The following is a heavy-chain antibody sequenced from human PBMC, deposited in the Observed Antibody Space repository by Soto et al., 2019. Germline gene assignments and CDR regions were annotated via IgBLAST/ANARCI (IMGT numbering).Heavy chain of an antibody. J-gene: IGHJ4*02. Sequence: QITLKESGPTLVKPTQTLTLTCTFSGFSLTTSGVGVGWIRQPPGKALKWPSLIYWDDDKGYSPSLKSRLTITRDASKNQVVLTMSTMDPVDTATYYCLYWAEPPRGGYYFDYWGQGTLVTVSS. D-gene: IGHD2-15*01. V-gene: IGHV2-5*02. CDR2: IYWDDDK. CDR1: GFSLTTSGVG. CDR3: LYWAEPPRGGYYFDY.